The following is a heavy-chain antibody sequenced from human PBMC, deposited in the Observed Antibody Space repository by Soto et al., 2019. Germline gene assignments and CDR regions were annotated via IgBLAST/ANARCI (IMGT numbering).Heavy chain of an antibody. CDR1: GGYITSANW. CDR3: AKEGYYYMDV. Sequence: SETLSLTCAVSGGYITSANWWSWVRQPPGKGLEWIGKIHDSGSTNNNPSLKSRVTISVDKSKNQVSLRLTSVTAADTAVYYCAKEGYYYMDVWGQGTTVTVSS. J-gene: IGHJ6*02. V-gene: IGHV4-4*02. CDR2: IHDSGST.